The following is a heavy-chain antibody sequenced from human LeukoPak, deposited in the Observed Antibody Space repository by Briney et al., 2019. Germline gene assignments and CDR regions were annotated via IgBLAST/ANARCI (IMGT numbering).Heavy chain of an antibody. CDR1: GFTFSSYW. Sequence: GGSLRLSCAASGFTFSSYWMSWVRQAPGKGLEWVASIKKDGSEKYYVDSVKGRFTVSRDNAKNSLYLQMNSLGVEDTAMYYCARDAGRAGDAFDIWGQGTMVTVSS. D-gene: IGHD1-26*01. V-gene: IGHV3-7*03. CDR2: IKKDGSEK. J-gene: IGHJ3*02. CDR3: ARDAGRAGDAFDI.